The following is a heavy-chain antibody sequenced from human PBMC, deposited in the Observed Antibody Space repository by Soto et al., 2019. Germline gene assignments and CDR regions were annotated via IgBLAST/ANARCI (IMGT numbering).Heavy chain of an antibody. CDR3: AKVRLRFFP. CDR1: GFIFSTYA. J-gene: IGHJ5*02. D-gene: IGHD3-3*01. V-gene: IGHV3-23*01. CDR2: IAGSGTNT. Sequence: GGSLRLSCAASGFIFSTYAMSWVRQAPGKGLEWVSSIAGSGTNTYYADSVKGRFTISRDNSKDTLYLQMNSLRADDTAVYYFAKVRLRFFPWGQGTLVTVSS.